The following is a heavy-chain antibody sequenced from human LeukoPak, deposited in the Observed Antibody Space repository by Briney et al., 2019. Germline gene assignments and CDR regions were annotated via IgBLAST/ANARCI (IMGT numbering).Heavy chain of an antibody. CDR1: GYTFTSYV. V-gene: IGHV1-8*01. D-gene: IGHD4-23*01. Sequence: GASVKVSCKASGYTFTSYVINWVRQATGLGPGWMGWMNPNSGNTGYAQKFQGRVTMTRNTSISTAYLELSSLTSEDTAVYYCARGPNKYDGGNSGSAWFDPWGQGSLVTVSS. J-gene: IGHJ5*02. CDR2: MNPNSGNT. CDR3: ARGPNKYDGGNSGSAWFDP.